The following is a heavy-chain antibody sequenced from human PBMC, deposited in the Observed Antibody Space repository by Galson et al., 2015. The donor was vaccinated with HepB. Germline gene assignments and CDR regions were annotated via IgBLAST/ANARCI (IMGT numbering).Heavy chain of an antibody. D-gene: IGHD3-22*01. CDR2: TYYRSKWYY. CDR3: ARNVYYDTSGYYYKPGWVDP. V-gene: IGHV6-1*01. Sequence: CAISGDSVSSHSAAWNWIRQYPSRGLEWLGRTYYRSKWYYDYAVSDRSRITINPDISRNQFSLQLYSVTPEDTAVYYCARNVYYDTSGYYYKPGWVDPWGQGTLVTVSS. J-gene: IGHJ5*02. CDR1: GDSVSSHSAA.